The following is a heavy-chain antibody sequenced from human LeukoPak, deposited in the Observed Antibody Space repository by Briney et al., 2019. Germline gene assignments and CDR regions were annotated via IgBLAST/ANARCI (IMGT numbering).Heavy chain of an antibody. V-gene: IGHV4-34*01. Sequence: SETLSLTCAVYGGSFSGYYWSWIRQPPGKGREWIGEINHSGSTNYHPSLKSRVTISVDTSKNQFSLKLSSVTAADTAVYYCARARDTIFGVVRRPYDYWGQGTLVTVSS. J-gene: IGHJ4*02. CDR2: INHSGST. CDR1: GGSFSGYY. D-gene: IGHD3-3*01. CDR3: ARARDTIFGVVRRPYDY.